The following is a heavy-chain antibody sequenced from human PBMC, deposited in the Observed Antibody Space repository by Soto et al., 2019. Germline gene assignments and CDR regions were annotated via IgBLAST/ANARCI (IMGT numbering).Heavy chain of an antibody. J-gene: IGHJ6*02. V-gene: IGHV3-15*01. D-gene: IGHD3-16*01. Sequence: PGGSLRLSCTASGFTFNSYGFNWVRQAPGKGLEWVGRIKSKTDGGTTDYAAPVKGRFTISRDDSKNTLYLQMNSLKTEDTAVYYCTTEGELYGMDVWCQGASVTVFS. CDR1: GFTFNSYG. CDR3: TTEGELYGMDV. CDR2: IKSKTDGGTT.